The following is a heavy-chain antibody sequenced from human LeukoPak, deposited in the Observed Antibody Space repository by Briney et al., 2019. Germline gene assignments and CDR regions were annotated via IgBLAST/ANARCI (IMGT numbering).Heavy chain of an antibody. Sequence: GGSLRLSCAASGFTFSSYAMHWVRQAPGKGLEYVSAISSNGGSTYYANSVKGRFTISRDNSKNTLYLQMGSLRAEDMAVYYCASGSYSGVDYWGQGTLVTVSS. CDR1: GFTFSSYA. CDR3: ASGSYSGVDY. J-gene: IGHJ4*02. D-gene: IGHD1-26*01. V-gene: IGHV3-64*01. CDR2: ISSNGGST.